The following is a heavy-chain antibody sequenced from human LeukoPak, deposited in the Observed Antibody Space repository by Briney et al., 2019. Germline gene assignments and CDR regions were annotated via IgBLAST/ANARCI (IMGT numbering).Heavy chain of an antibody. Sequence: PSETLSLTCSVSGDSVSGSDSYWDWIRQPPGKGLEWIGTIYYSGRTYYSPSLKGRVTMSVDPSNNQFSLNLRSVTAADTAVYYCARRRYYDGSGYLEWGQGTLLSVAS. CDR2: IYYSGRT. V-gene: IGHV4-39*01. D-gene: IGHD3-22*01. J-gene: IGHJ1*01. CDR1: GDSVSGSDSY. CDR3: ARRRYYDGSGYLE.